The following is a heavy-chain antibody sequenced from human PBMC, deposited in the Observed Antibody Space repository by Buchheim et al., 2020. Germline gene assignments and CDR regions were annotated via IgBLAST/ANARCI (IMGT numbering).Heavy chain of an antibody. V-gene: IGHV4-34*01. J-gene: IGHJ4*02. CDR1: GGSFSGYY. CDR2: INHSGST. D-gene: IGHD4-23*01. CDR3: ARDSTTVVTRGFDY. Sequence: QVQLQQWGAGLLKPSETLSLTCAVYGGSFSGYYWSWIRQPPGKGLEWIGEINHSGSTNYNPSLKSRVTISVDTSKTQFSLKLSSVTAADTAVYYCARDSTTVVTRGFDYWGQGTL.